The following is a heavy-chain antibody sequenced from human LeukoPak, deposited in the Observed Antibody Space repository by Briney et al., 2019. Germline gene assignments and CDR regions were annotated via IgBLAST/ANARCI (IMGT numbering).Heavy chain of an antibody. CDR3: AKGGAVSSKSITMVRGTRRYSYYMDV. CDR2: VSGSGEST. V-gene: IGHV3-23*01. J-gene: IGHJ6*03. CDR1: GFTFSSYG. D-gene: IGHD3-10*01. Sequence: GGSLRLSCGASGFTFSSYGTSWVRQAPGKGLEWVSSVSGSGESTYYADSVKGRFTISRDNSKNMLYLQMNSLKAEDTAVYYCAKGGAVSSKSITMVRGTRRYSYYMDVWAKGTTVTISS.